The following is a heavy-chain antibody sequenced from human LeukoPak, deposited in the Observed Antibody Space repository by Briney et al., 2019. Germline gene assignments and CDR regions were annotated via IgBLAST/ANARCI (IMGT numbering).Heavy chain of an antibody. CDR1: AFTFSNYA. J-gene: IGHJ2*01. D-gene: IGHD1-26*01. Sequence: GGSLRLSCAASAFTFSNYAMSWVRQAPGKGLEWVSFIYSDNTHYSDSVKGRFTISRDNSKNTLYLQMNSLRAEDTAVYYCARVVGAGYFDLWGRGTLVTVSS. CDR2: IYSDNT. V-gene: IGHV3-66*01. CDR3: ARVVGAGYFDL.